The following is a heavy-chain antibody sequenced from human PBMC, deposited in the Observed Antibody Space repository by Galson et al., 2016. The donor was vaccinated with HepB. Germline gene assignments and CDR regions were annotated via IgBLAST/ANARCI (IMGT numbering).Heavy chain of an antibody. V-gene: IGHV3-49*04. J-gene: IGHJ4*02. CDR1: GFAFSDYV. CDR2: IRRKAFGGTT. D-gene: IGHD6-19*01. CDR3: ARGRIAVAGTGGYYFDH. Sequence: SLRLSCAASGFAFSDYVMGWVRQAPGKGLEWLGFIRRKAFGGTTQYAASVKGRFTISSDDSKTTAFLQMNSLKTEDTAVYYCARGRIAVAGTGGYYFDHWGQGTLVPVSS.